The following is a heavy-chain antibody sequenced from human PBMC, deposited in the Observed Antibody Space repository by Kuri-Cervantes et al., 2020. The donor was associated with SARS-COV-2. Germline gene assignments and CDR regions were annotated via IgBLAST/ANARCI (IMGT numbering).Heavy chain of an antibody. CDR1: GFTFSSYW. CDR3: ARAAYSSGWEYFDY. V-gene: IGHV3-74*01. CDR2: INSDGSST. Sequence: GGSLRLSCAASGFTFSSYWMYWVRQAPGKGLVWVSRINSDGSSTSYADSVKGRFTISRDNAKNTLYLQMNSLRAEDTAVYYCARAAYSSGWEYFDYWGQGTLVTVSS. J-gene: IGHJ4*02. D-gene: IGHD6-19*01.